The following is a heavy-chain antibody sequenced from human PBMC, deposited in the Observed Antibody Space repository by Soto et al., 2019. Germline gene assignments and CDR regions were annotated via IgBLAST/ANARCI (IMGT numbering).Heavy chain of an antibody. CDR2: ISSSGSTI. CDR3: ASQSLNYYGMDV. CDR1: VFTFSTYE. J-gene: IGHJ6*02. V-gene: IGHV3-48*03. Sequence: GGALRVSGADPVFTFSTYEMNWVRQAPGKGLEWVSYISSSGSTIYYVDSVKGRFTISRDNAKKSLYLQMNSLRADDTAVYYCASQSLNYYGMDVWGQGTTVTVSS.